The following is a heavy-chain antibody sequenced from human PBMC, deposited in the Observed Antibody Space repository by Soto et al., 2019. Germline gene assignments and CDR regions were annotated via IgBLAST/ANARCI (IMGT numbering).Heavy chain of an antibody. D-gene: IGHD7-27*01. CDR2: IFDSGTT. CDR1: GGSITSDYSC. Sequence: SETLCLTFTVSGGSITSDYSCWSWIRQPPGEGLEWIGHIFDSGTTYTNPSLRSQVAISLDTSKNHFSLTLSSVTAADTAVYYCARGPSGDKVHYWGQGALVTVSS. V-gene: IGHV4-30-4*01. J-gene: IGHJ4*02. CDR3: ARGPSGDKVHY.